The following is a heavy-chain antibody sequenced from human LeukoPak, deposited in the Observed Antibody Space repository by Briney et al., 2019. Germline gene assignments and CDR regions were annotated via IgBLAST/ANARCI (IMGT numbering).Heavy chain of an antibody. D-gene: IGHD5-18*01. CDR1: GFTFSNYW. CDR2: IKQDGSEK. J-gene: IGHJ4*02. CDR3: ASGYSYGHGYFDY. V-gene: IGHV3-7*01. Sequence: PGGSLRLSCAASGFTFSNYWMSWVRQAPGKGLEWVANIKQDGSEKYYVDSVKGRFIISIDNARNSLSLQMNSLRAEDSAVYYCASGYSYGHGYFDYWGQGTLVTVSS.